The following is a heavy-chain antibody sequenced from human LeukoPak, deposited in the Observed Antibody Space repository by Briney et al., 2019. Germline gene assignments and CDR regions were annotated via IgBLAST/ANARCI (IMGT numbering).Heavy chain of an antibody. V-gene: IGHV4-34*01. D-gene: IGHD6-13*01. Sequence: SETLSLTCAVYGGSFSGYYWSWIRQPPGKGLEWIGEINHSGSTNYNPSLKSRVTLSVDTSKNQFSLKLSSVTAADTAVYYCARRGGYSSSRPRYFDYWGQGTLVTVSS. J-gene: IGHJ4*02. CDR2: INHSGST. CDR1: GGSFSGYY. CDR3: ARRGGYSSSRPRYFDY.